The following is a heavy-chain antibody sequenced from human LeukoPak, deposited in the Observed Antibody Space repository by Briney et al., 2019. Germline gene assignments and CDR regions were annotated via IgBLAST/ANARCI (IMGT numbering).Heavy chain of an antibody. CDR3: AKTTNSGSYYDAFDI. D-gene: IGHD1-26*01. CDR1: GFTFSSYS. CDR2: ISGSSRYM. V-gene: IGHV3-21*01. J-gene: IGHJ3*02. Sequence: GGSLRLSCAASGFTFSSYSMNWVRQAPGKGLEWVSSISGSSRYMYYADSAKGRFTISRDNAKNSLYLQMNSLRAEDTAVYYCAKTTNSGSYYDAFDIWGQGTMVTVSS.